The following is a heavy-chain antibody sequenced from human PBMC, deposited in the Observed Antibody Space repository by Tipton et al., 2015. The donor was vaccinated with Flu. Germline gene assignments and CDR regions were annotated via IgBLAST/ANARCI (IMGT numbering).Heavy chain of an antibody. CDR1: GGSISSYY. Sequence: LRLSCTVSGGSISSYYWSWIRQPPGKGLEWIGYIYYSGSTNYNPSLKSRVTISVDTSKNQFSLKLSSVTAADTAVYYCARMVRNYFELGSFDIWGQGTMVTVSS. CDR2: IYYSGST. J-gene: IGHJ3*02. D-gene: IGHD4/OR15-4a*01. CDR3: ARMVRNYFELGSFDI. V-gene: IGHV4-59*01.